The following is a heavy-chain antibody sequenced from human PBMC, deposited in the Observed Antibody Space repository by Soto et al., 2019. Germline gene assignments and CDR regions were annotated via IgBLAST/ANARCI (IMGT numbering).Heavy chain of an antibody. CDR2: IREDGKEI. V-gene: IGHV3-7*01. J-gene: IGHJ3*02. D-gene: IGHD3-10*01. CDR3: GTDQWGGAFDI. CDR1: GFTLSSYW. Sequence: GGSLRLSCAASGFTLSSYWMAWVRQTPGKGLEFVANIREDGKEINYVDSVKGRFAISRDNVKNSPFLQMNSLRDDDTAVYYCGTDQWGGAFDIGGQGTMVPVSS.